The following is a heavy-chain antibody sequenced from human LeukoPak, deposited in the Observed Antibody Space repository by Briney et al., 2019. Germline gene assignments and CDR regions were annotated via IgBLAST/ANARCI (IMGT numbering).Heavy chain of an antibody. V-gene: IGHV4-30-4*01. CDR3: SRGQSISAVAV. D-gene: IGHD6-13*01. CDR1: GGSISSDNYQ. Sequence: PSETLSLTCTVSGGSISSDNYQWGWIRQPPGKGLEWIGYINYSGSTYYNRSLKSRVTISVDTSKNQFSLTVTSVTAADTAVYYCSRGQSISAVAVWGQGTLVTVSS. CDR2: INYSGST. J-gene: IGHJ4*02.